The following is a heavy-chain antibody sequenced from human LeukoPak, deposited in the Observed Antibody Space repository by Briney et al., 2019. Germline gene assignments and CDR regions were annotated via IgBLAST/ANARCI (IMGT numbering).Heavy chain of an antibody. CDR2: IYYSGST. CDR3: AREGGSRQNFDY. Sequence: SETLSLTCTVSGGSISSYYWSWIRQPPGKGLEWIGNIYYSGSTNYNPSLKSRVTISVDTSKNQFSLKLNSVIAEDTAVYYCAREGGSRQNFDYWGQGTLVTVSS. V-gene: IGHV4-59*01. J-gene: IGHJ4*02. D-gene: IGHD1-26*01. CDR1: GGSISSYY.